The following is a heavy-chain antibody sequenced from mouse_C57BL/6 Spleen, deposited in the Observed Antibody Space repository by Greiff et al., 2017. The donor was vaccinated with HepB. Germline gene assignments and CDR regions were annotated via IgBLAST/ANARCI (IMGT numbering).Heavy chain of an antibody. CDR3: AKGVYGSSYFDV. CDR2: INPSNGGT. D-gene: IGHD1-1*01. CDR1: GYTFTSYW. Sequence: VKLQQPGTELVKPGASVKLSCKASGYTFTSYWMHWVKQRPGQGLEWIGNINPSNGGTNYNEKFKSKATLTVDKSSSTAYMQLSSLTSEDSAVYYCAKGVYGSSYFDVWGTGTTVTVSS. V-gene: IGHV1-53*01. J-gene: IGHJ1*03.